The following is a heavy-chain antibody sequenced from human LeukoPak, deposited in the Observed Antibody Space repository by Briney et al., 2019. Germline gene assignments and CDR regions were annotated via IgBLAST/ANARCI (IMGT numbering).Heavy chain of an antibody. Sequence: GGSLRLSCAASGFTFSSYSMNWVRQAPGKGLEWVSSISSSSSYIYYADSVKGRFTISRDNAKNSLYLQMNSLRAEDTAVYYCAKRSHYYDSSGYLFPFGYWGQGTLVTVSS. CDR2: ISSSSSYI. J-gene: IGHJ4*02. V-gene: IGHV3-21*01. CDR1: GFTFSSYS. CDR3: AKRSHYYDSSGYLFPFGY. D-gene: IGHD3-22*01.